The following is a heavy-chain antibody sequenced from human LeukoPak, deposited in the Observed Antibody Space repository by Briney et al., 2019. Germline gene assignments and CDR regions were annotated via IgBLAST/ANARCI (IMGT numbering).Heavy chain of an antibody. V-gene: IGHV1-24*01. CDR2: FDPEDGET. CDR1: GYTLTELS. Sequence: ASVKVSCKVSGYTLTELSMHWVRQAPGKGLEWTGGFDPEDGETIYAQKFQGRVTMTEDTSTDTAYMELSSLRSEDTAVYYCATRGWSSSFGDAFDIWGQGTMVTVSS. CDR3: ATRGWSSSFGDAFDI. D-gene: IGHD6-13*01. J-gene: IGHJ3*02.